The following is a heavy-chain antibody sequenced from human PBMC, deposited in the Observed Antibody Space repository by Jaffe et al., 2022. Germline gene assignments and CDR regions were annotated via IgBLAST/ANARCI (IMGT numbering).Heavy chain of an antibody. Sequence: EVQLVESGGGLVQPGGSLKLSCAASGFTFSGSAMHWVRQASGKGLEWVGRIRSKANSYATAYAASVKGRFTISRDDSKNTAYLQMNSLKTEDTAVYYCTRSENRVLGFDIWGQGTMVTVSS. V-gene: IGHV3-73*02. CDR3: TRSENRVLGFDI. D-gene: IGHD6-13*01. CDR2: IRSKANSYAT. CDR1: GFTFSGSA. J-gene: IGHJ3*02.